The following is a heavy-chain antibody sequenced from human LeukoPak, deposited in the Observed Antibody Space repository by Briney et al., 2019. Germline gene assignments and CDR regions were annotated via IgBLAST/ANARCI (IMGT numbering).Heavy chain of an antibody. CDR3: TRGLHDY. CDR2: MTEDGNNE. D-gene: IGHD2-15*01. J-gene: IGHJ4*02. CDR1: AFTISGYW. V-gene: IGHV3-7*01. Sequence: GGSLRLSCAASAFTISGYWMNWVRQAPGKGLEWVASMTEDGNNEFYVDSVKGRFTISGDNAKNSLYLQMNSLRADDTAVYYCTRGLHDYWGQGTLVTVS.